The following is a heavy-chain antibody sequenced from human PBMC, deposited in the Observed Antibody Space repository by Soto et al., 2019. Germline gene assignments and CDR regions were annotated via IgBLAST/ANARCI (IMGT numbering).Heavy chain of an antibody. CDR2: FDPEDGET. V-gene: IGHV1-24*01. CDR3: ATVFRYFDWQSPFDY. J-gene: IGHJ4*02. D-gene: IGHD3-9*01. CDR1: GYTLTELS. Sequence: GASVKVSCKVSGYTLTELSMHWVRQAPGKGLEWMGGFDPEDGETIYAQKFQGRVTMTEDTSTDTAYMELSSLRSEDTAVYYCATVFRYFDWQSPFDYWGQGTLVTVSS.